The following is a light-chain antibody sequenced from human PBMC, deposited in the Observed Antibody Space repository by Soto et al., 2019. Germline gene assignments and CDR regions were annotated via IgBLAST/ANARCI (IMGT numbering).Light chain of an antibody. Sequence: QSALTQPPSVSGSPGQSVTISCTGTSTDFVGYNRVSWYQQPPGTAPKLMIYEVSKRPSGVPDRLSGSKSGNTASLTISGLQAADEADYYCSLYTSENAYVFGTGTKVTVL. CDR1: STDFVGYNR. V-gene: IGLV2-18*01. CDR2: EVS. CDR3: SLYTSENAYV. J-gene: IGLJ1*01.